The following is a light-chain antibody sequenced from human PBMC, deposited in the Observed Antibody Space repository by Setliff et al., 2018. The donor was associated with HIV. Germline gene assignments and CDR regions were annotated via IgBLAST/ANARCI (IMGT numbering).Light chain of an antibody. CDR3: SSYTSTYTLYV. V-gene: IGLV2-14*01. Sequence: QSALAQPASVSGSHGQSITISCTGTSSDVGGYNYVSWYQHHPGKAPKLMIYEVTNRPSGVSTRFSVSKSGNTASLTISGLQAEDDANYYCSSYTSTYTLYVFGTGTKVTVL. CDR1: SSDVGGYNY. CDR2: EVT. J-gene: IGLJ1*01.